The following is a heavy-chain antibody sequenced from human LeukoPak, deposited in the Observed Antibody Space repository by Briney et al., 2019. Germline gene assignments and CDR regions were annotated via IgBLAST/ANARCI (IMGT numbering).Heavy chain of an antibody. CDR2: ISGSGGST. CDR1: GFTFSSYA. CDR3: AKMVTRDIVEDY. V-gene: IGHV3-23*01. D-gene: IGHD5-12*01. Sequence: PGGSLRLSCAASGFTFSSYAMSRVRQAPGKGLEWVSAISGSGGSTYYADSVKGRFTISRDNSKNTLYLQMNSLRAEDTAVYYCAKMVTRDIVEDYWGQGTLVTVSS. J-gene: IGHJ4*02.